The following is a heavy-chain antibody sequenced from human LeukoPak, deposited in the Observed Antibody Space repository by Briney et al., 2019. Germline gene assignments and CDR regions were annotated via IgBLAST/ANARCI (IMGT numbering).Heavy chain of an antibody. CDR2: ISSSSSTI. V-gene: IGHV3-48*04. Sequence: GGSLRLSCAASGFTFSIYSMNWVRQAPGKGLEWVSYISSSSSTIHYADSVKGRFTISRDNAKNSLYLQMNSLRAEDTAVYYCARAPYGSGSYSGSDYWGQGTLVTVSS. J-gene: IGHJ4*02. D-gene: IGHD3-10*01. CDR3: ARAPYGSGSYSGSDY. CDR1: GFTFSIYS.